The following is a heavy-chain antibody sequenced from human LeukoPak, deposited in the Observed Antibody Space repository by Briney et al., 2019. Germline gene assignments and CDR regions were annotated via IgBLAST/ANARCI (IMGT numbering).Heavy chain of an antibody. Sequence: ASVKVSCKASGYTFTDYFMHWVRQAPGQGLEWMGWINPKSGGTNFPQKFQGRVTLTRDTSISTAYMELSRLRSDDTAVYYCAGDRDTVKVEAFDIWGQGTMVTVSS. CDR1: GYTFTDYF. V-gene: IGHV1-2*02. D-gene: IGHD2-15*01. CDR2: INPKSGGT. CDR3: AGDRDTVKVEAFDI. J-gene: IGHJ3*02.